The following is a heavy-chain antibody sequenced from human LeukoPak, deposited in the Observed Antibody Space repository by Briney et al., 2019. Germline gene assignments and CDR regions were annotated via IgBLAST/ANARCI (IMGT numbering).Heavy chain of an antibody. V-gene: IGHV3-30*04. D-gene: IGHD6-19*01. J-gene: IGHJ6*02. CDR2: ISHDGSNK. Sequence: RRSLRLSCAASGFTFSNYAMDWVRQAPGKGLEWVAVISHDGSNKYYADSVKGRFTISRDNSKNTLYLQMNSLRAEDTAVYYCARGIQSSGWYDYYYYYGMDVWGQGTTVTVSS. CDR3: ARGIQSSGWYDYYYYYGMDV. CDR1: GFTFSNYA.